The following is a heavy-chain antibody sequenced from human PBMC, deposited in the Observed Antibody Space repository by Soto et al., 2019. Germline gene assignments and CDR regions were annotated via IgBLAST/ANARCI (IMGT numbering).Heavy chain of an antibody. V-gene: IGHV3-30-3*01. CDR2: ISHDGINK. CDR1: GFSFSSYA. CDR3: ARDMYSSDYFVKWFEP. J-gene: IGHJ5*02. Sequence: QVRLVESGGGVVQPVRSLRLSCTASGFSFSSYAMYWFRQPPGKGLEWVAVISHDGINKHYADSVKGRVTVSRDNSNHSLDLQLNRLRGEDTAMYYCARDMYSSDYFVKWFEPWGQGTLVTVSS. D-gene: IGHD6-19*01.